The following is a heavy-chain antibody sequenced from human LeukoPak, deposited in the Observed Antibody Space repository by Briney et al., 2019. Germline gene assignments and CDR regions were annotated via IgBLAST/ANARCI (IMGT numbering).Heavy chain of an antibody. CDR1: GYTFTSYD. CDR3: ARDGFIAVGFDY. CDR2: MNPNSGNT. V-gene: IGHV1-8*01. D-gene: IGHD6-19*01. Sequence: ASVKVSCKASGYTFTSYDINWVRQATGQGLEWMGWMNPNSGNTGYAQKFQGRVTMTRNTSISTAYMELSSLRSEDTAVYYCARDGFIAVGFDYWGQGTLVTVSS. J-gene: IGHJ4*02.